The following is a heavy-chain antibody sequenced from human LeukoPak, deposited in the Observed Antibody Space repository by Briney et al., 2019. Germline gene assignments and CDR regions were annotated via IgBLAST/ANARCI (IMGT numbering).Heavy chain of an antibody. D-gene: IGHD1-26*01. CDR1: GFTFSNYG. V-gene: IGHV3-23*01. CDR2: ISGSGGST. J-gene: IGHJ4*02. CDR3: AKDIVGAIIY. Sequence: GGTLRLSCAASGFTFSNYGMSWVRQAPGKGLEWVSAISGSGGSTYYADSVKGRFTISRDNSKNTLYLQMNSLRAEDTAVYYCAKDIVGAIIYWGQGTLVTVSS.